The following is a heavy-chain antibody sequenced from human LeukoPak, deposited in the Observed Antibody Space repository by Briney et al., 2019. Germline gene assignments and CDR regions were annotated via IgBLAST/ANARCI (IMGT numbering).Heavy chain of an antibody. CDR1: GYTFTGYY. D-gene: IGHD2-8*01. CDR2: INPNSGGT. Sequence: GASVKVSCKASGYTFTGYYMHWVRQAPGQGLEWMGWINPNSGGTNYAQKFQGRVTMTRDTSISTAYMELSRLRSDDTAVYYCARDVYAIRFRQYTRTNWFDPWGQGTLVTVSS. V-gene: IGHV1-2*02. CDR3: ARDVYAIRFRQYTRTNWFDP. J-gene: IGHJ5*02.